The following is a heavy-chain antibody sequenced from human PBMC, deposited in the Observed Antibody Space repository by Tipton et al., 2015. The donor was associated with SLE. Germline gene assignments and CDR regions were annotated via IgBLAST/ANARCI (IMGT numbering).Heavy chain of an antibody. Sequence: TLSLTCTVSGASVTSHYWSWIRQPPGKGLEWIGYIYTGGDTGNNPSLKSRVAISVDVSKSQLSLHLTSVTAADTAVYYCARDPDNDDDESRDKFWGRGTLVTVSS. CDR1: GASVTSHY. D-gene: IGHD1-1*01. J-gene: IGHJ4*02. CDR2: IYTGGDT. CDR3: ARDPDNDDDESRDKF. V-gene: IGHV4-4*08.